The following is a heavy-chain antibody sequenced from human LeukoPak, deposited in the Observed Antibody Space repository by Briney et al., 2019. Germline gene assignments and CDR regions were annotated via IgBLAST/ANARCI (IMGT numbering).Heavy chain of an antibody. Sequence: GGSLRLSCAASGFTFSSYDMHWVRQAPGKGLEGVAVISYDGSNKYYADSVKGRSTISRDNSKNTLYLQMNSLRAEDTAVYYCARPVDYDFWSGLDYWGQGTLVTVSS. CDR3: ARPVDYDFWSGLDY. D-gene: IGHD3-3*01. CDR1: GFTFSSYD. J-gene: IGHJ4*02. V-gene: IGHV3-30-3*01. CDR2: ISYDGSNK.